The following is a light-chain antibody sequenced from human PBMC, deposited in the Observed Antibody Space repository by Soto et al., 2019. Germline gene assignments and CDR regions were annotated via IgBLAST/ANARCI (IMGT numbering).Light chain of an antibody. CDR2: EVV. Sequence: QPVLTQPPSASGSPGQSVTISCTGTKNDIGVYDFVSWYQHHPGKAPRLIIYEVVLRPSGVPDRFSGSKSGNTASLTVSGLQAEEEADYFCTSYAGSNTYVFGSGTKLTVL. V-gene: IGLV2-8*01. J-gene: IGLJ1*01. CDR3: TSYAGSNTYV. CDR1: KNDIGVYDF.